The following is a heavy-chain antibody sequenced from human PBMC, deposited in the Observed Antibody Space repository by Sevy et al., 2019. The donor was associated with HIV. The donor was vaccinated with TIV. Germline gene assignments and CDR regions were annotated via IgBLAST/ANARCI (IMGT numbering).Heavy chain of an antibody. CDR3: AREAVGASSTHFDY. CDR2: FNPDSGYT. Sequence: ASVKVSCKAFGYTFTDYYIHWVRQAPGQGPEWMGWFNPDSGYTNYAQTFLGRVTMTRDTSISTAYMDLSRLGSDDTAVYYCAREAVGASSTHFDYWGQGTLVTVSS. CDR1: GYTFTDYY. J-gene: IGHJ4*02. D-gene: IGHD1-26*01. V-gene: IGHV1-2*02.